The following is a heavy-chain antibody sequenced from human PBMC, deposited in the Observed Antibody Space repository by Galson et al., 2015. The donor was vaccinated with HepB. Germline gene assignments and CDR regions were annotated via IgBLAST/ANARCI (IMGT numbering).Heavy chain of an antibody. CDR2: ISHTSIYT. D-gene: IGHD4-17*01. J-gene: IGHJ4*02. CDR3: ARVAHSDYGDHAHFDF. V-gene: IGHV3-11*06. Sequence: SLRLSCAASGFTFSDYYMTWIRQAPGKGLEWLSYISHTSIYTNYAASVKGRFTISRDNVKNSVFLQMNSLRAEDAALYYCARVAHSDYGDHAHFDFWGRGTLVTVSS. CDR1: GFTFSDYY.